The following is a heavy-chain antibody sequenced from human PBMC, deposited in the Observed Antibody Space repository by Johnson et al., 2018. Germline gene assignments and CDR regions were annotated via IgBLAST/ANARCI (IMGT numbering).Heavy chain of an antibody. D-gene: IGHD2-2*01. Sequence: VQLVQSGGGLVKPGGSLRLACAASGFTFNSHSLTWVRRAPGKGLEWVSSLSPSGASTFYADPLKGRFTISRDNAKDSLFLQMNSLRVEDTAVYYCARISSRTVDFWGHGTLVTVSS. J-gene: IGHJ4*01. CDR1: GFTFNSHS. CDR2: LSPSGAST. CDR3: ARISSRTVDF. V-gene: IGHV3-21*06.